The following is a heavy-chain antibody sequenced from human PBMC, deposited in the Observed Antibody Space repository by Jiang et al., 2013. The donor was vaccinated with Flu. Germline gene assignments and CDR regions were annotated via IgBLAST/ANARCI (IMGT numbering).Heavy chain of an antibody. V-gene: IGHV1-18*01. CDR2: ISAYNGNT. Sequence: GQGLEWMGWISAYNGNTNYAQKLQGRVTMTTDTSTSTAYMELRSLRSDDTAVYYCAREGSTAMATGPFDYWGQGTLVTVSS. J-gene: IGHJ4*02. D-gene: IGHD5-18*01. CDR3: AREGSTAMATGPFDY.